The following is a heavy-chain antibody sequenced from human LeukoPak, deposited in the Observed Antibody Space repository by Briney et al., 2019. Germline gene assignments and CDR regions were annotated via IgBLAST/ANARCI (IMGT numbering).Heavy chain of an antibody. D-gene: IGHD3-10*01. J-gene: IGHJ4*02. Sequence: ASVKVSCKASGYTFTGYYMHWVRQAPGQGLEWMGWINPNSGGTNYAQKFQGRVTMTRDTSISTAYMELSRLRSDDTAVYYCARVMHSGSYSAFDYWGQETLVTVSS. CDR1: GYTFTGYY. CDR3: ARVMHSGSYSAFDY. CDR2: INPNSGGT. V-gene: IGHV1-2*02.